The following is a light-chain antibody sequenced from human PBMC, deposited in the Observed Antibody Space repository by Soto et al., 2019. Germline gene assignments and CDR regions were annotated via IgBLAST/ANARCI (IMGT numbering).Light chain of an antibody. V-gene: IGKV3-20*01. Sequence: EIELTQSPGTLSSSPGERATLSCRASQSVSSNYVAWFHQKPGQAPRLLIYGASSRATGVPDRFSASGSGTDFTLTISRLEPEDSAVYYCQQYGSSPWTFGQGTKV. CDR3: QQYGSSPWT. CDR2: GAS. J-gene: IGKJ1*01. CDR1: QSVSSNY.